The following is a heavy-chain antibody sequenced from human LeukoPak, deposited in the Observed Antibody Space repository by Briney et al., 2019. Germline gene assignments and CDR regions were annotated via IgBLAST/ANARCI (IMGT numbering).Heavy chain of an antibody. J-gene: IGHJ6*03. D-gene: IGHD3-3*01. CDR1: GYTFTSYD. CDR2: MNPNSGNT. Sequence: ASVKVSCKASGYTFTSYDINWVRQATGQGLEWMGWMNPNSGNTGYAQKFQGRVTMTRNTSISTAYMELSSLRSEDTAVYYCARARYYDFWSGYYPYYYYYMDVWGKGTTVTVSS. CDR3: ARARYYDFWSGYYPYYYYYMDV. V-gene: IGHV1-8*01.